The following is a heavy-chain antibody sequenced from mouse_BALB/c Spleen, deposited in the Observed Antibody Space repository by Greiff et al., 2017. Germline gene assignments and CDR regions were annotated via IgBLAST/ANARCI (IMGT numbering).Heavy chain of an antibody. CDR1: GFTFSSYA. CDR3: ARVDDVGAMDY. D-gene: IGHD2-12*01. V-gene: IGHV5-9-4*01. J-gene: IGHJ4*01. Sequence: DVKLVESGGGLVKPGGSLKLSCAASGFTFSSYAMSWVRQSPEKRLEWVAEISSGGSYTYYPDTVTGRFTISRDNAKNTLYLEMSSLRSEDTAMYYCARVDDVGAMDYWGQGTSVTVSS. CDR2: ISSGGSYT.